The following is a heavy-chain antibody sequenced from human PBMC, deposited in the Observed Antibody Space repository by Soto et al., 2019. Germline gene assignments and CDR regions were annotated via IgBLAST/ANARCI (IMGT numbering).Heavy chain of an antibody. Sequence: GESRKISCKDSGYISSSHWISWVRQVPGKGLEWMGRIDPTDSYTTYSPSFQGHVTMSADKSITTAYLKWSTLKTSDTAIYYCARHRDDLLRGFDYWGQGTPGTVSS. D-gene: IGHD1-26*01. CDR3: ARHRDDLLRGFDY. CDR1: GYISSSHW. CDR2: IDPTDSYT. J-gene: IGHJ4*02. V-gene: IGHV5-10-1*01.